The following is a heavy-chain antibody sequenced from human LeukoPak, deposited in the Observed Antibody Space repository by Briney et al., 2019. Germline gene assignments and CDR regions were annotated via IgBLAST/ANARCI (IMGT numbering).Heavy chain of an antibody. CDR3: ARGRRHYDSSAYYYEGDAFDI. J-gene: IGHJ3*02. Sequence: ASVKVSCKASGYTFTRHGIGWVRQAPGQGLEWMGWISAFNGNTNFAQNIQGRVTMTTDTSTSTAYMELRSLRSDDTAVYYCARGRRHYDSSAYYYEGDAFDIWGQGTMVTVSS. CDR1: GYTFTRHG. V-gene: IGHV1-18*01. D-gene: IGHD3-22*01. CDR2: ISAFNGNT.